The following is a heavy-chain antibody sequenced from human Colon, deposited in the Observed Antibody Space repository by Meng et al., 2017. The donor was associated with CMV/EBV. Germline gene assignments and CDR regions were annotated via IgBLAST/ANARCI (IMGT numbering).Heavy chain of an antibody. CDR1: GYTFSGYY. CDR3: ARDWASGYDYYYYGMDV. Sequence: ASVKVSCKGSGYTFSGYYIHWVRQAPGQGLEWMGWISAYNGNTNYAQKLQGRVTMTTDTSTSTAYMELRSLRSDDTAVYYCARDWASGYDYYYYGMDVWGQGTTVTVSS. D-gene: IGHD5-12*01. J-gene: IGHJ6*02. CDR2: ISAYNGNT. V-gene: IGHV1-18*04.